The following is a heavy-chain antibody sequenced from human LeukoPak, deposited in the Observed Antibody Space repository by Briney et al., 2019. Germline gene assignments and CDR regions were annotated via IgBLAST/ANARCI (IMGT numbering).Heavy chain of an antibody. CDR2: IIPIFGTA. CDR3: ARDRYGGPGVWGD. Sequence: ASVKFSCKASGGTFSSYAISWVRQAPGQGLEWMGGIIPIFGTANYAQKFQGRVTITTDESTSTAYMELSSLRSEDTAVYYCARDRYGGPGVWGDWGQGTLVTVSS. CDR1: GGTFSSYA. V-gene: IGHV1-69*05. D-gene: IGHD3-16*01. J-gene: IGHJ4*02.